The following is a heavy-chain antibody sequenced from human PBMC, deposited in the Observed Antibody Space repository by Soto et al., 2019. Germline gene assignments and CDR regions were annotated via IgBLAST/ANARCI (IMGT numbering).Heavy chain of an antibody. CDR1: GFTFSSYA. V-gene: IGHV3-23*01. CDR2: ISGGANNT. Sequence: EVQLLQSGGGLVQPGGSLRLSCAASGFTFSSYALSWVRQAPGKGLEWVSSISGGANNTYYAEAVKGRFTISRDNAKNTLSLHMNSLRTEDTAIYYCAKDQKTAGVAAIVDYWGQGTLVTVSS. D-gene: IGHD2-15*01. J-gene: IGHJ4*02. CDR3: AKDQKTAGVAAIVDY.